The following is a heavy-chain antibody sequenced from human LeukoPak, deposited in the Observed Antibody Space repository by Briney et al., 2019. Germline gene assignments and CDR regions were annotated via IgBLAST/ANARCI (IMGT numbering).Heavy chain of an antibody. CDR1: GFTFSMFG. V-gene: IGHV3-23*01. CDR3: ARTPRYFTYYDSSGSVDY. J-gene: IGHJ4*02. CDR2: ISSGGGST. D-gene: IGHD3-22*01. Sequence: PGGSLRLSCAASGFTFSMFGMTWVRQTPGKGLEWVSAISSGGGSTYYADSVKGRFTISRDNSKNTLYLQMNSLRAEDTAVYYCARTPRYFTYYDSSGSVDYWGQGTLVTVSS.